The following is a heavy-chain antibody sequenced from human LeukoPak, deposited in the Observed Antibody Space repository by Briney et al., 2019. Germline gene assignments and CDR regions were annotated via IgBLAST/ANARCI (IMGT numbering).Heavy chain of an antibody. CDR3: ARDGWTAMALNYYYYMDV. Sequence: PSETLSLTCTVSGGSISSGSYYWSWIRQPAGKGLEWIGRIYTSGSTNYNPSLKSRVTISVDTSKNQFSLKLSSVTAADTAVYYCARDGWTAMALNYYYYMDVWGRGTTVTISS. CDR1: GGSISSGSYY. J-gene: IGHJ6*03. V-gene: IGHV4-61*02. CDR2: IYTSGST. D-gene: IGHD5-18*01.